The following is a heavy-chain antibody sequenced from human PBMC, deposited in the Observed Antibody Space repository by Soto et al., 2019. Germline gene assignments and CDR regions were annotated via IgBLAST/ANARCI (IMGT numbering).Heavy chain of an antibody. CDR1: GFTFGSFA. V-gene: IGHV3-23*01. CDR2: ISGGGGKT. Sequence: GGSLGLSCAASGFTFGSFAMGGVRQAPGKGLDWVSAISGGGGKTYYTDSVKGRFTISRDNSKNTLYLQMNSLRAEDMALYYCEKDSNVDGDPDEFALWGQGTLVTVSS. J-gene: IGHJ4*02. D-gene: IGHD4-17*01. CDR3: EKDSNVDGDPDEFAL.